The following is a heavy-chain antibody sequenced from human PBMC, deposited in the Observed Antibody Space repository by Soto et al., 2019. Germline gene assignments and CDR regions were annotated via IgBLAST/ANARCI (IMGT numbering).Heavy chain of an antibody. CDR3: ARWGGFTTIGSYYYYGMDV. V-gene: IGHV4-34*01. CDR2: INHSGST. J-gene: IGHJ6*02. CDR1: GGSFSGYY. Sequence: LTCAVYGGSFSGYYWSWIRQPPGKGLEWIGEINHSGSTNYNPSLKSRVTISVDTSKNQFSLKLSSVTAADTAVYYCARWGGFTTIGSYYYYGMDVWGQGTTVTVSS. D-gene: IGHD3-16*01.